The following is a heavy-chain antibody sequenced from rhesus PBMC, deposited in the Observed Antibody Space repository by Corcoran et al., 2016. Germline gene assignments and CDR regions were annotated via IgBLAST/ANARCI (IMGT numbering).Heavy chain of an antibody. Sequence: QLQLQESGAGLEKPSETLSLTFAVSGGSISSNYWSSIRQPAGKGREWLGRISGSGGSTDYQPSLKSRVTISADTSKNQCSLKLSSVTAADTAVYYCARGPYYYNFWSGENSLDVWGRGVLVTVSS. V-gene: IGHV4-173*01. CDR1: GGSISSNY. D-gene: IGHD3-3*01. CDR3: ARGPYYYNFWSGENSLDV. CDR2: ISGSGGST. J-gene: IGHJ5-2*02.